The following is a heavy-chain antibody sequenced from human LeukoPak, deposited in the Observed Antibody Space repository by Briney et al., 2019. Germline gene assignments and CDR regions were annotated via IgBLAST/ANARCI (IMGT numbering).Heavy chain of an antibody. CDR3: ARSRAVAGLDY. D-gene: IGHD6-19*01. J-gene: IGHJ4*02. CDR1: GYTFTSYY. CDR2: INPSGGST. Sequence: GASVKVSCKASGYTFTSYYMHWVRQAPGQGLEWMGIINPSGGSTSYAQKFQGRVTMTRDMSTSTVYMELSSLRSEDTAVYYCARSRAVAGLDYWGQGTLVTVSS. V-gene: IGHV1-46*01.